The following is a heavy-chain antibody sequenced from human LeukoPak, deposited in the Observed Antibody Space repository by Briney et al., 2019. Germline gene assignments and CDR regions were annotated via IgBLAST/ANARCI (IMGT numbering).Heavy chain of an antibody. Sequence: PSETLSLTCAVYGGSFSGYYWSWIRQPPGKGLEWIGEINHSGSTNYNPSLKSRVTISVDTSKNQFSLKLSSVTAADTAVYYCAGHDYVWGSYRGAYFDYWGQGTLVTVSS. CDR2: INHSGST. V-gene: IGHV4-34*01. CDR1: GGSFSGYY. D-gene: IGHD3-16*02. CDR3: AGHDYVWGSYRGAYFDY. J-gene: IGHJ4*02.